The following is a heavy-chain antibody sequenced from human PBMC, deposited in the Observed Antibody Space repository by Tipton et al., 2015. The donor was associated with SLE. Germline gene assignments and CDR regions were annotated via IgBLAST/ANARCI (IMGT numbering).Heavy chain of an antibody. CDR2: INNSGST. V-gene: IGHV4-34*01. CDR1: GGSFSNYY. D-gene: IGHD4-11*01. Sequence: TLSLTCAVYGGSFSNYYWNWIRQPPGKGLEWIGEINNSGSTNYNPSLKSRVTISVDTSKNQFSLKLRSVTAADTAAYYCARRIPRTTRSYGMDVWGQGTTVTVSS. J-gene: IGHJ6*02. CDR3: ARRIPRTTRSYGMDV.